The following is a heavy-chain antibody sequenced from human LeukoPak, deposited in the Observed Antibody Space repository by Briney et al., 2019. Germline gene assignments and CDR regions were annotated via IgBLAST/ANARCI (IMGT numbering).Heavy chain of an antibody. CDR1: GYTFTGYY. D-gene: IGHD3-10*01. Sequence: GASVKVSCKASGYTFTGYYMHWVRQAPGQGLEWMGWINPNSGGTNYAQKFQGRVTMTRDTSISTAYMELSRLRSDDTAVYYCARDRYYYGSGSPDDAFDIWGEKTMLTVSS. V-gene: IGHV1-2*02. CDR2: INPNSGGT. J-gene: IGHJ3*02. CDR3: ARDRYYYGSGSPDDAFDI.